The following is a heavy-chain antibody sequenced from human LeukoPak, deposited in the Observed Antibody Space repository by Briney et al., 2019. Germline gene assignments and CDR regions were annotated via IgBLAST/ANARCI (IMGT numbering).Heavy chain of an antibody. CDR1: GGSISSGDYY. J-gene: IGHJ4*02. CDR3: ARALVPAASLDY. V-gene: IGHV4-30-4*01. D-gene: IGHD2-2*01. CDR2: IYYSGST. Sequence: KSSETLSLTCTVSGGSISSGDYYWSWIRQPPGKGLEWIGYIYYSGSTYYNPSLKSRVTISVDTSKNQFSPKLSSVTAADTAVYYCARALVPAASLDYWGQGTLVTVSS.